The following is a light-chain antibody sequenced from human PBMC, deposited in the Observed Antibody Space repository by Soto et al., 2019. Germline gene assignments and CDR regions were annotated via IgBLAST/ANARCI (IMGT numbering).Light chain of an antibody. CDR1: SSNIGAGFE. Sequence: QSVLTQPPSVSGAPGHRVTISCSGGSSNIGAGFEVHWYQQFPGRAPKLLIFGNSNRPSGVSDRFSGSKSGTSASLAISGLQAEDEAEYHCQSYDNSLSGVVFGGGTQLTVL. CDR2: GNS. V-gene: IGLV1-40*01. CDR3: QSYDNSLSGVV. J-gene: IGLJ2*01.